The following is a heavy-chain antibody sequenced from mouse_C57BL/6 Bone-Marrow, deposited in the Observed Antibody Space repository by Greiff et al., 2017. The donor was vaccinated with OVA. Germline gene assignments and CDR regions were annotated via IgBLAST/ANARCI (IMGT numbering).Heavy chain of an antibody. J-gene: IGHJ4*01. V-gene: IGHV14-2*01. CDR2: IDPEDGET. CDR3: ALYDYDEGWAMDY. CDR1: GFNIKDYY. Sequence: EVQLQQSGAELVKPGASVKLSCTASGFNIKDYYMHWVKQRTEQGLEWIGRIDPEDGETKYAPKFRGKATITADTSSNTAYLQLSSLTSEDTAVYYCALYDYDEGWAMDYWGQGTSVTVSS. D-gene: IGHD2-4*01.